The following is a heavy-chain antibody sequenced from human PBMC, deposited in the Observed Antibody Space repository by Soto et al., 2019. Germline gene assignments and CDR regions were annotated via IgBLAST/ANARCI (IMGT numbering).Heavy chain of an antibody. Sequence: ESLKISCKCSGYSFASHWVAWVRQIPEKGLEWIGTIYPGDSDTKYSSAFRGHVTISADTSVSTAYLQWRSLEATDSAIYYCARYSGSYWHYLDFWGQGTLVTVS. D-gene: IGHD1-26*01. CDR3: ARYSGSYWHYLDF. V-gene: IGHV5-51*01. CDR1: GYSFASHW. J-gene: IGHJ4*02. CDR2: IYPGDSDT.